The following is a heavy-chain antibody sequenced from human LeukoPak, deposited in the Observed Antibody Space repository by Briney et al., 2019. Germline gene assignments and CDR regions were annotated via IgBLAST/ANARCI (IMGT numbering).Heavy chain of an antibody. V-gene: IGHV1-2*02. Sequence: GASVTVSCKASGYTFTGYHMHWVRQAPGQGLEWMGWINPNNGGTKYAQKFQGRVTMTRDMSISTAYTDLSRLRSDDTAVYYCARSGGATDFDFWAQGTLVTVSS. D-gene: IGHD1-26*01. J-gene: IGHJ4*02. CDR1: GYTFTGYH. CDR3: ARSGGATDFDF. CDR2: INPNNGGT.